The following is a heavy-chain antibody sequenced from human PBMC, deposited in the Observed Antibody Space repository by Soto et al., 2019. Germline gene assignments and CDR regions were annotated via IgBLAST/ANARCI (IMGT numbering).Heavy chain of an antibody. CDR2: IHYGGNA. CDR3: ASVNGTLDL. V-gene: IGHV4-39*01. CDR1: GGSINTYNLF. J-gene: IGHJ4*02. Sequence: QLQLEESGPGLVGPSETLSLTCTVSGGSINTYNLFWAWVRQPPGKGLEWIVSIHYGGNAYYSPSTTPRAILSRDTSKHRVSLQLASVTAAGTAVYYCASVNGTLDLWGLGTLVTVSS. D-gene: IGHD1-26*01.